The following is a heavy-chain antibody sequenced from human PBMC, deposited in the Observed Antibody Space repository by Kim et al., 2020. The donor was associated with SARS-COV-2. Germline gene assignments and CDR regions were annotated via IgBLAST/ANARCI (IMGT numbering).Heavy chain of an antibody. CDR1: GYTFTSYY. V-gene: IGHV1-46*01. CDR2: INPSGGST. CDR3: ARGIRSVAATQDNWFDP. D-gene: IGHD2-15*01. Sequence: ASVKVSCKASGYTFTSYYMHWVRQVPGQGLEWMGIINPSGGSTSYAQKFQGRVTMTRDTSTSTVYMELSSLRSEDTAVYYCARGIRSVAATQDNWFDPWGQGTLVTVSS. J-gene: IGHJ5*02.